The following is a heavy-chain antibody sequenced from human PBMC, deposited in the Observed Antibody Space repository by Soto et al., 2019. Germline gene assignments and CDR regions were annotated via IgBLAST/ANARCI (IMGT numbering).Heavy chain of an antibody. Sequence: SQALCVTCTLSGGSISCSSYYWGWIRQPPGQGREWIGSIYYSGSTYYNPSLKSRVTISVDTSKNQFSLKLSSVTAADTAVYYCARQVGIAVAGGDDYYYGMDVWGQGTPVTVSS. J-gene: IGHJ6*01. CDR3: ARQVGIAVAGGDDYYYGMDV. CDR1: GGSISCSSYY. D-gene: IGHD6-19*01. V-gene: IGHV4-39*01. CDR2: IYYSGST.